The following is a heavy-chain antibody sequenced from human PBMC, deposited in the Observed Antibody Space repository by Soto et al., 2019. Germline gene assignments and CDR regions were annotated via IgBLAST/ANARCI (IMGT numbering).Heavy chain of an antibody. CDR1: GYSFTSYC. V-gene: IGHV5-10-1*01. Sequence: GESLKISCKGPGYSFTSYCIRLVRQIPGNGLEWMVRIDPSDSYTNYSPSFQGHVNISADKSIRTAYLQWSSLKASDTAMYYSARHGRAGGLTTVTTFLPAYYYYGMDVWGQGTTVTVSS. J-gene: IGHJ6*02. D-gene: IGHD4-4*01. CDR2: IDPSDSYT. CDR3: ARHGRAGGLTTVTTFLPAYYYYGMDV.